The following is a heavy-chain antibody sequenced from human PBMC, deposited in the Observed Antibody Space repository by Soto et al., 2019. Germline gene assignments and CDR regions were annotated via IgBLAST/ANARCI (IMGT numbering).Heavy chain of an antibody. Sequence: EVQLVESGGGLVQPGGSLRLSCAASGFSFSTYWMSWVRQAPXKGXXXVANIKQDGSXXYYVXSVKXRFTIXRXNAXXXXXXXXXXXXXXXXXXXXXXXXXXXXXXXXATCHPHWFDPWGQGTLVTVSS. D-gene: IGHD2-2*01. J-gene: IGHJ5*02. CDR3: XXXXXXXXXXXATCHPHWFDP. V-gene: IGHV3-7*01. CDR1: GFSFSTYW. CDR2: IKQDGSXX.